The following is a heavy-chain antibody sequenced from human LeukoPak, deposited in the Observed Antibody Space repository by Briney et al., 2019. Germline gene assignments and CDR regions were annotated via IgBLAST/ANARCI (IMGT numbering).Heavy chain of an antibody. CDR1: GGIFGSYA. D-gene: IGHD3-16*02. CDR2: IIPILDTP. V-gene: IGHV1-69*04. CDR3: AKGSRLREAGSYRF. Sequence: SVKVSCKASGGIFGSYAINWVRQAPGQGLEWLGRIIPILDTPNYAQTFQGRVTISADKSTRTVYMELSSLRSEDTALYYCAKGSRLREAGSYRFWGQGTLVTVSS. J-gene: IGHJ4*02.